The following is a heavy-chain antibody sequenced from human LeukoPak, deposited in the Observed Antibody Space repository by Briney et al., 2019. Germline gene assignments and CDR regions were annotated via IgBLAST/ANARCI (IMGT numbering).Heavy chain of an antibody. Sequence: GGCLRLSCVASGFTFSDYYMSWIRQAPGKGLAWVSYISSSGSTIYYADSAKGRFTISRDNAKNSLYLQMNSLRVEDTALYYCARDGGYVWNNVYYYYYMDGWGKGTTVTVS. V-gene: IGHV3-11*04. CDR1: GFTFSDYY. CDR2: ISSSGSTI. D-gene: IGHD1/OR15-1a*01. CDR3: ARDGGYVWNNVYYYYYMDG. J-gene: IGHJ6*03.